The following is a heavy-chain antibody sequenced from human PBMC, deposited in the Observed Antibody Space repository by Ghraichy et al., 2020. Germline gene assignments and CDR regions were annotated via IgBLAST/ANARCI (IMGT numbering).Heavy chain of an antibody. Sequence: SETLSLTCNVSGDSISSSGYFWGWVRQTPGKGLEWIGSIYYSGITYYNPSLKSRVTMSVDTSKNQFSMNLSPVTAADTAVYFCSRHQRSTTASPRVQARPSALVDSWGQGTLVIVS. V-gene: IGHV4-39*01. CDR3: SRHQRSTTASPRVQARPSALVDS. CDR2: IYYSGIT. J-gene: IGHJ4*02. CDR1: GDSISSSGYF. D-gene: IGHD5-24*01.